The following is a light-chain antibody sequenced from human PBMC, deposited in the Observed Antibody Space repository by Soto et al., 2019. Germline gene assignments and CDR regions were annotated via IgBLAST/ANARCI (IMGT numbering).Light chain of an antibody. J-gene: IGKJ5*01. CDR3: QQRNSYPVT. CDR2: DSS. CDR1: QGIRNY. V-gene: IGKV1-9*01. Sequence: IQLTQFPSSLSASIGDRVTITCRASQGIRNYLAWYQQTPGKAPILLIYDSSTLLSGVPSRFGGSGSGTDFTLTISSLQTEDYATYYCQQRNSYPVTFGQGTRLEIK.